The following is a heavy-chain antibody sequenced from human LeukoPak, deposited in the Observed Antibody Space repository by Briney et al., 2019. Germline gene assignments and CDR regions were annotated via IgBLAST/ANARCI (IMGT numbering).Heavy chain of an antibody. Sequence: PGGSLRLSCAASGFTFSSYGMHWVRQAPGKGLEWVAVISYDGSNKYYADSVKGRFTISRDNSKNTLYLQMNSLRAEDTAVYHCAKAASGFGYYYGMDVWGKGTTVTVSS. CDR1: GFTFSSYG. CDR2: ISYDGSNK. D-gene: IGHD3-3*01. CDR3: AKAASGFGYYYGMDV. V-gene: IGHV3-30*18. J-gene: IGHJ6*04.